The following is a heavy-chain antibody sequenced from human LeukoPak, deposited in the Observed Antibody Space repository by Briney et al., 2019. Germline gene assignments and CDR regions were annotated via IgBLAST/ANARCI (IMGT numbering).Heavy chain of an antibody. V-gene: IGHV3-48*04. J-gene: IGHJ4*02. CDR3: ARATRNGYDY. D-gene: IGHD5-24*01. CDR1: GFTFAIYG. Sequence: GGSLRLSCAASGFTFAIYGMNWVRQALGKGPEWVSYISSGSDTIYYADSAKGRFTMSRDNAKNSLFLQMNSLRAEDTAVYYCARATRNGYDYWGQGTLVAVSS. CDR2: ISSGSDTI.